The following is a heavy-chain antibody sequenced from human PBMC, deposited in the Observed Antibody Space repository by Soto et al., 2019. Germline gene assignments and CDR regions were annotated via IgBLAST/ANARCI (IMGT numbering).Heavy chain of an antibody. Sequence: PSETLSLTCAVYGGSFSGYYWSWIRQPPGKGLEWIGEINHSGSTNYNPSLKSRVTISVDTSKNQFSLKLSSVTAADTAVYYCSRGSSIAARRFSVRKYYFDYWGQGTLVTVSS. CDR3: SRGSSIAARRFSVRKYYFDY. D-gene: IGHD6-6*01. CDR2: INHSGST. J-gene: IGHJ4*02. V-gene: IGHV4-34*01. CDR1: GGSFSGYY.